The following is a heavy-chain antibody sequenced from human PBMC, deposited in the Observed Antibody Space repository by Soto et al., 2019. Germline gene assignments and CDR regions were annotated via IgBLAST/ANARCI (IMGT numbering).Heavy chain of an antibody. CDR2: ISAYNGNT. CDR1: GYTFTSYG. CDR3: ARDLLPGSDTVNDY. V-gene: IGHV1-18*01. J-gene: IGHJ4*02. Sequence: GASVKVSCKASGYTFTSYGISWVRQAPGQGLEWMGWISAYNGNTNYAQKLQGRVTMTTDTSMSTAYMELRSLRSDDTAVYYCARDLLPGSDTVNDYWGQGTLVTVSS. D-gene: IGHD1-1*01.